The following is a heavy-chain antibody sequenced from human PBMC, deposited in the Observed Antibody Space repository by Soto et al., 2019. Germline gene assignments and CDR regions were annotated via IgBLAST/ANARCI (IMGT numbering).Heavy chain of an antibody. CDR1: GFTFSSYW. D-gene: IGHD1-26*01. Sequence: GGSLRLSCAASGFTFSSYWMSWVRQAPGKGLEWVANIKQDGSEKYYVDSVKGRFTISRDNAKTSLYLQMNSLRAEDTALYYCARDGWVGATACFDLWGRGTLVTVSS. J-gene: IGHJ2*01. CDR2: IKQDGSEK. CDR3: ARDGWVGATACFDL. V-gene: IGHV3-7*01.